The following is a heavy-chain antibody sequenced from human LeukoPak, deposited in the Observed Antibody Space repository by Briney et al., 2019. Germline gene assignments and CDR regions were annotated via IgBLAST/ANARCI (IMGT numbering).Heavy chain of an antibody. CDR2: IYYSGST. J-gene: IGHJ6*03. D-gene: IGHD3-10*01. CDR3: ARQSWWGVSYYYYYMDV. CDR1: GGSISSGSYY. Sequence: PSETLSLTCTVSGGSISSGSYYWSWIRQPPGKGLEWIGNIYYSGSTYYNSSLKSRLTISVDTSKNQFSLKLSSVTAADTAVYYCARQSWWGVSYYYYYMDVWGKGTTVTISS. V-gene: IGHV4-39*01.